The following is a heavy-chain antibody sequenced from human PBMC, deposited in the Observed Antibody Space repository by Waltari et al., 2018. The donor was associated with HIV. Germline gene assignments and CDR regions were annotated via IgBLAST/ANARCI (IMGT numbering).Heavy chain of an antibody. J-gene: IGHJ4*02. CDR2: IHWDDDK. D-gene: IGHD3-16*01. V-gene: IGHV2-5*02. Sequence: ITLKESGPTLVKPTQTLTLTCTFSGFSLSTPGVCVGWIRQPPGQALEWLALIHWDDDKRYSPTLKNKFTITKDTSKNHVVLTMTNMDPVYTATYYCAHVGIGLYFYFDFWGPGTLVTVSS. CDR3: AHVGIGLYFYFDF. CDR1: GFSLSTPGVC.